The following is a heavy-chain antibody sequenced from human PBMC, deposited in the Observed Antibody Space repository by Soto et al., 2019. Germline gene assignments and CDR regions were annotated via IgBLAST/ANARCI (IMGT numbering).Heavy chain of an antibody. J-gene: IGHJ4*02. D-gene: IGHD3-10*01. CDR2: FRTGGDDGTT. V-gene: IGHV3-23*01. CDR3: AKKVNSGPGSQYFDY. CDR1: GFTFSSYS. Sequence: EVHLLESGGGLVQPGGSLRLSCAASGFTFSSYSMSWVRQAPGKGLEWVSGFRTGGDDGTTYYADSVKGRFTISRDNSKNTLFLQMNSLRVEDTAIYYCAKKVNSGPGSQYFDYWGQGTLVTVS.